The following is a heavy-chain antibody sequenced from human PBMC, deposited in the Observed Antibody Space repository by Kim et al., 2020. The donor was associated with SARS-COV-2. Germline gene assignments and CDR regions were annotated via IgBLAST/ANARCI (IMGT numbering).Heavy chain of an antibody. CDR1: EFTFSRYS. D-gene: IGHD3-10*01. CDR2: ISRNSDYI. J-gene: IGHJ4*02. Sequence: GGSLRLSCAASEFTFSRYSMNWVRQAPGKGLEWVSTISRNSDYIYYAESVEGRSTISSDNAKNSVYLQMNSLRVDDTAMYYCARDLSLGRPGGFDYWGQGALVTVSS. V-gene: IGHV3-21*01. CDR3: ARDLSLGRPGGFDY.